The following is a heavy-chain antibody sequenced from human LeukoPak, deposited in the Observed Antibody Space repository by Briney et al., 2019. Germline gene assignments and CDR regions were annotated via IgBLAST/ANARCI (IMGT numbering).Heavy chain of an antibody. CDR1: GDSFSSNNAA. Sequence: SQTLSLTCAISGDSFSSNNAAWHWIRQSPSRGLEWLGRTYYGSHWVYDYAGSVKGRITVNPDTSKNQFSLQLKSVIPEDTAVYYCARESVAERFDCWSQGSLVTVSS. V-gene: IGHV6-1*01. CDR2: TYYGSHWVY. D-gene: IGHD1-1*01. J-gene: IGHJ4*02. CDR3: ARESVAERFDC.